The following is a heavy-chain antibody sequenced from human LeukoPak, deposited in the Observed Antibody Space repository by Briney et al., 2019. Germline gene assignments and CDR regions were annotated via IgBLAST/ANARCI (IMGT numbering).Heavy chain of an antibody. CDR3: ARLSLKVLEWSPTKGKETHYFDY. CDR1: GGSFSGFY. CDR2: INHSGGT. Sequence: SETLSLTCAVYGGSFSGFYWSWIRQPPGKGLEWIGDINHSGGTNYIPSLKSRVTISVDTSKKQFSLKLTSVTAADTAVYYCARLSLKVLEWSPTKGKETHYFDYWGQGTLVTVSS. D-gene: IGHD3-3*01. V-gene: IGHV4-34*01. J-gene: IGHJ4*02.